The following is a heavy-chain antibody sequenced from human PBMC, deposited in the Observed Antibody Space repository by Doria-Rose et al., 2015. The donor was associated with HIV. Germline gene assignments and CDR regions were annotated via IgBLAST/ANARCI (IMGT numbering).Heavy chain of an antibody. J-gene: IGHJ4*02. D-gene: IGHD6-13*01. V-gene: IGHV2-26*01. CDR1: GVSLSSPGMG. CDR2: IFSDDER. CDR3: ARIKSSRWYHKYYFDF. Sequence: QESGPVLAKPTETLTLTCTVSGVSLSSPGMGVSWIRQPPGGALEWLANIFSDDERSYKTSLESRLTISRGTSKSQVVLTMTDMDPVDTATYYCARIKSSRWYHKYYFDFWGQGTLVIVSA.